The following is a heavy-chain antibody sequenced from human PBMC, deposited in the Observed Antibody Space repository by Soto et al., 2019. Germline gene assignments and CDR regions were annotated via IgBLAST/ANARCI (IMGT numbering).Heavy chain of an antibody. CDR1: GYTFTSYG. CDR3: ARAPQDFWSGYPFTRWKHYYYYYGIDV. J-gene: IGHJ6*02. D-gene: IGHD3-3*01. CDR2: ISAYNGNT. V-gene: IGHV1-18*01. Sequence: ASVKVSCKASGYTFTSYGISWVRQAPGQGLEWMGWISAYNGNTNYAQKLQGRVTMTTDTSTSTAYMELRSLRSDDTAVYYCARAPQDFWSGYPFTRWKHYYYYYGIDVWGRGTTVTVSS.